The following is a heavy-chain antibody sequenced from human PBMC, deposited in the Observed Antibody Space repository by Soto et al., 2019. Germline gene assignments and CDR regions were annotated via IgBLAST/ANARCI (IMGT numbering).Heavy chain of an antibody. J-gene: IGHJ6*04. V-gene: IGHV1-18*01. CDR2: ISAYNGNT. D-gene: IGHD3-3*01. CDR3: ARAGSRLRFLEWTPMDV. Sequence: QVPLVQSGAEVKKPGASVKVSCKASGYTFTSYGISWVRQAPGQGLEWMGWISAYNGNTNYAQKLQVRVTMTTDTSTSTAYMELRSLRSDDTAVYYCARAGSRLRFLEWTPMDVWGKGTTVTVSS. CDR1: GYTFTSYG.